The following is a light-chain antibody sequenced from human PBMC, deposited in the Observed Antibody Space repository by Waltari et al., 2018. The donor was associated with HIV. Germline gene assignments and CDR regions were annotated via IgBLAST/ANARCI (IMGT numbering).Light chain of an antibody. V-gene: IGLV3-1*01. CDR1: KLEDKY. Sequence: SYDLTQPPSLSVSPGQPASITCSGNKLEDKYVCWYQQRPGQSPVLVISQDSRRPSGVPERFSGSNSGNTATLTISGTQAVDEGDYYCQAWDAGTAIFGGGTKLTVL. CDR3: QAWDAGTAI. J-gene: IGLJ2*01. CDR2: QDS.